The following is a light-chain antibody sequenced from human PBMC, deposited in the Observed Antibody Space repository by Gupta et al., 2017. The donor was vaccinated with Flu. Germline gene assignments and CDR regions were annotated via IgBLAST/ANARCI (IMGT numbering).Light chain of an antibody. CDR1: QSISSY. CDR3: QQSYSTPPEIT. J-gene: IGKJ5*01. V-gene: IGKV1-39*01. CDR2: AAS. Sequence: DIQVTPSPSSLSASVADRVTITCRASQSISSYLNWYQQKPGKAPKLLIYAASSLQSGVPSRFSGSGSGTDFTLTISSLQPEDFATDYCQQSYSTPPEITFGQGTRLEIK.